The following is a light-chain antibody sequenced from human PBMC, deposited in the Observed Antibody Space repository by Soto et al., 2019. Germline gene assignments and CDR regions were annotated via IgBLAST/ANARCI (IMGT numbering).Light chain of an antibody. J-gene: IGKJ2*01. CDR1: QSISSY. CDR3: QQSYSTPPNT. CDR2: AAS. V-gene: IGKV1-39*01. Sequence: DIQMTQSPSSLSASVGDRVTITCRASQSISSYLNWYQQKPGKAPKLLIYAASSLQSGVPSRFSGSGSGTDFSLPIISLQPEDFATYYCQQSYSTPPNTFGQGTKLEIK.